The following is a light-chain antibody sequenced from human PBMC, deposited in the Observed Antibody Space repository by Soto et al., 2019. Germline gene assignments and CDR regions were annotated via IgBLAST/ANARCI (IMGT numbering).Light chain of an antibody. CDR1: QSISSW. CDR3: QHYNTYSPGT. Sequence: DIQMTQSPSTLSASVGDRVTITCRASQSISSWLAWYQQKPGKAPKLLIYDASTWQSGVPSRFIGSGSGTEFTLTITSLQPDDFATYYCQHYNTYSPGTFGQGTKVDIK. V-gene: IGKV1-5*01. J-gene: IGKJ1*01. CDR2: DAS.